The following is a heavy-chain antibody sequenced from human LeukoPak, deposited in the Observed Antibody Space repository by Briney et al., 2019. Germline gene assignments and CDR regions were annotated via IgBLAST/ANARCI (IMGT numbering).Heavy chain of an antibody. V-gene: IGHV1-2*06. J-gene: IGHJ4*02. CDR2: INPNSGDT. CDR3: ARDYCSSTSCLFDY. D-gene: IGHD2-2*01. CDR1: GYTFTGYH. Sequence: EASVKVSCKASGYTFTGYHMHWVRRAPGQGLEWMGRINPNSGDTNYAQKFQGRVTMTRDTSISTAYMELSRLRSDDTAVCYCARDYCSSTSCLFDYWGQGALVTVSS.